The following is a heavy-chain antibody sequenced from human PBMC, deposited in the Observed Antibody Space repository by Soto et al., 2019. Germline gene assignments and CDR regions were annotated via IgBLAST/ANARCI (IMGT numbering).Heavy chain of an antibody. V-gene: IGHV3-48*01. CDR1: GFTFISYS. CDR3: ARDGGYSYGPFDY. J-gene: IGHJ4*02. D-gene: IGHD5-18*01. CDR2: ISSSSSTI. Sequence: GGSLRLSCAASGFTFISYSMNWVRQAPGKGLEWVSYISSSSSTIYYADSVKGRFTISRDNAKNSLYLQMNSLRAEDTAVYYCARDGGYSYGPFDYWGQGTLVTVSS.